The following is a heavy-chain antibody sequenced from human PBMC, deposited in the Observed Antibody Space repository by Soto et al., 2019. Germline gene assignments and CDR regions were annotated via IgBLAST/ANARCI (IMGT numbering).Heavy chain of an antibody. CDR2: ISTSGDTI. CDR1: GFIFRDYF. V-gene: IGHV3-11*01. J-gene: IGHJ5*02. Sequence: QVKLVESGGGLVKPGGSLRLSCAASGFIFRDYFMSWFRQAPGKGLEWLSYISTSGDTIEYTDSVQGRFTMSRDNARNLVYLQMNSLRVDDTAVYYCAKVLGFSSSSWFDPWGQGTLVTVSS. D-gene: IGHD6-6*01. CDR3: AKVLGFSSSSWFDP.